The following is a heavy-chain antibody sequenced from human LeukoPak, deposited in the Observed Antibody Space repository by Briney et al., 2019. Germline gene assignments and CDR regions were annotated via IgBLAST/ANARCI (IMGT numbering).Heavy chain of an antibody. V-gene: IGHV1-24*01. J-gene: IGHJ4*02. CDR1: GYTLTELS. CDR2: FDPEDGET. D-gene: IGHD2-15*01. Sequence: ASVKVSCKVSGYTLTELSMHWVRQAPGKGLEWMGGFDPEDGETIYAQKFQGRVTMTEDTSTDTAYMELSSLRSEDTAVYYCATTSDCSGGSCYFFDYWGQGTLVTVSS. CDR3: ATTSDCSGGSCYFFDY.